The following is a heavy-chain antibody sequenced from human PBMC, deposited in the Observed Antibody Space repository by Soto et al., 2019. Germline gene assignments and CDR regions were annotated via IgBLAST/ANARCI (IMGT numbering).Heavy chain of an antibody. CDR3: AKEGLDYGDYPFDY. D-gene: IGHD4-17*01. CDR1: GFTFSSYA. Sequence: GSLRLSCAASGFTFSSYAMSWGRPAPGKGLEWVSAISGSGGSTYYADSVKGRFTISRDNSKNTLYLQMNSLRAEDTAVYYCAKEGLDYGDYPFDYWGQGTLVTVSS. V-gene: IGHV3-23*01. CDR2: ISGSGGST. J-gene: IGHJ4*02.